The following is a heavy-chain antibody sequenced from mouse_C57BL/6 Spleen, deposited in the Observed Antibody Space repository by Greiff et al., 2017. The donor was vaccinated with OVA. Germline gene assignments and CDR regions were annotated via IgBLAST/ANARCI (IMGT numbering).Heavy chain of an antibody. CDR2: IDPNSGGT. V-gene: IGHV1-72*01. J-gene: IGHJ4*01. CDR1: GYTFTSYW. Sequence: QVQLQQPGAELVKPGASVTLSCKASGYTFTSYWMHWVKQRPGRGLEWIGRIDPNSGGTNYNEKFKGKATLTVDKPSSTAYMQLSSLTSENSAVYNCAMTTLVAPYAMDYWGQGTTVTVSS. D-gene: IGHD1-1*01. CDR3: AMTTLVAPYAMDY.